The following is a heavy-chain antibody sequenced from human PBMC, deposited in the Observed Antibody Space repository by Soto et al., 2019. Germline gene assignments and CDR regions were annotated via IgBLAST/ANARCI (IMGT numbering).Heavy chain of an antibody. CDR1: GFAFDSYG. CDR3: AKDRYTGQYGDFLY. V-gene: IGHV3-30*18. D-gene: IGHD4-17*01. CDR2: ISYDGRNK. Sequence: QVQLVESGGGMVQPGRSLRLSCAASGFAFDSYGMHWVRQAPGKGLEWVAVISYDGRNKYYADSVKGRFTISRDNSKNTLFLQMDSLRAEDTAVYYCAKDRYTGQYGDFLYWGQGTLVTGSS. J-gene: IGHJ4*02.